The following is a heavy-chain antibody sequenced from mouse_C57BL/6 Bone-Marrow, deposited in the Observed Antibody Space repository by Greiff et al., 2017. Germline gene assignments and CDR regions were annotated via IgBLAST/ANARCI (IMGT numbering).Heavy chain of an antibody. CDR1: GFTFSSYG. D-gene: IGHD5-1*01. CDR3: ARRGRTSAMDY. Sequence: EVKLLQSGGDLVKPGGSLKLSCAASGFTFSSYGMYWVRQTPDKRLEWVASISRGGSYTYYPYSVKGRFTISRDNAKNTLYLQMSSLKSEDTAMYYWARRGRTSAMDYWGQGTSVTGSS. V-gene: IGHV5-6*02. J-gene: IGHJ4*01. CDR2: ISRGGSYT.